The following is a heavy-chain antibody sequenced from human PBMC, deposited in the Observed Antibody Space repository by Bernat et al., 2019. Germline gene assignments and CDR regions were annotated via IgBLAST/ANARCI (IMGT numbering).Heavy chain of an antibody. V-gene: IGHV3-48*03. CDR1: GFTFSHYE. CDR3: TRESGSYGSTYYGMDV. Sequence: EVQLVESGGGLVQPGGSLRLSCAASGFTFSHYEMNWVRQAPGKGLEWVSYISSTGITIYYADSVRGRFTISRDNARNSLYLQMSSLRTEDTALYYCTRESGSYGSTYYGMDVWGQGTTVTVSS. CDR2: ISSTGITI. J-gene: IGHJ6*02. D-gene: IGHD1-26*01.